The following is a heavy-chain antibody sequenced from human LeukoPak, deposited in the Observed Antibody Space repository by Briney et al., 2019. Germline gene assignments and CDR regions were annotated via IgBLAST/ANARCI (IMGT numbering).Heavy chain of an antibody. D-gene: IGHD1-26*01. CDR1: GYTFTNDG. CDR3: ARDLVDGVGAPGAY. CDR2: INTYNGNT. J-gene: IGHJ4*02. V-gene: IGHV1-18*01. Sequence: GASVTVSCKASGYTFTNDGITWMRQAPGQGLEWMGWINTYNGNTNYAQKLQGRVTITTDTSTSTAYMELRSLRSDDTAVFYCARDLVDGVGAPGAYWGQGALVTVSS.